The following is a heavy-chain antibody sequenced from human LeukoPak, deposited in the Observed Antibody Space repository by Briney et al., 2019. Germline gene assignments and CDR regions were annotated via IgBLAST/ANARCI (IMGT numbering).Heavy chain of an antibody. CDR3: ARFYGGSALDN. CDR1: GFTFSAYW. D-gene: IGHD3-16*01. J-gene: IGHJ3*02. V-gene: IGHV3-74*01. Sequence: GGSLRLSCAASGFTFSAYWMHWVRQAPGKGLVWVSRINSDGFSVAYADSVKGRFTISRDNAKNTLYLHMNSLRAEDTAVYYCARFYGGSALDNWGQGTMVTVSS. CDR2: INSDGFSV.